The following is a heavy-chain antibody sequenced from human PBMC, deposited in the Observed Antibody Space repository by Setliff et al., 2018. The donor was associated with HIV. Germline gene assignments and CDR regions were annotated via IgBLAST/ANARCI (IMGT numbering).Heavy chain of an antibody. Sequence: SETLSLTCTVSGGSISSSSYYWGWIRQPPGKGLEWIGSIYNSGNTYYNPSLKTRVTMSVDTSKNHFSLQLRSVTAADTAVYYCARLFQWMSFAFDIWGQGTMVTVSS. V-gene: IGHV4-39*02. CDR3: ARLFQWMSFAFDI. D-gene: IGHD5-12*01. CDR1: GGSISSSSYY. CDR2: IYNSGNT. J-gene: IGHJ3*02.